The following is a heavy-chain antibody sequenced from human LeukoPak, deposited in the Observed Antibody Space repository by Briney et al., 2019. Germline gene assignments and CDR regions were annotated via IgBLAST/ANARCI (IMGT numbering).Heavy chain of an antibody. J-gene: IGHJ2*01. Sequence: PGGSLRLSCAASGFTLSSYWMTWIRQPPGKGLEWIGEINHSGSTNYNPSLKSRVTISVDTSKNQFTLKLSSVTAADTAVYYCARDRDYGDYNWYFDLWGRGTLVTVSS. CDR3: ARDRDYGDYNWYFDL. CDR1: GFTLSSYW. CDR2: INHSGST. V-gene: IGHV4-34*01. D-gene: IGHD4-17*01.